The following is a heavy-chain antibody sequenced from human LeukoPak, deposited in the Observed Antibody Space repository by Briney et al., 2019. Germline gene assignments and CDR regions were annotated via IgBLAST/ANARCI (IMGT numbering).Heavy chain of an antibody. V-gene: IGHV3-30-3*01. Sequence: GGSLRLSCAASGFTFSSYAMHWVRQAPGKGLEWVAVISYDGSNKYYADSVKGRFTISRDNSKNTLYLQMNSLRAEDTAVYYCAKGLRNQLLYGLGSWFDPWGQGTLVTVSS. D-gene: IGHD2-2*02. CDR1: GFTFSSYA. CDR2: ISYDGSNK. CDR3: AKGLRNQLLYGLGSWFDP. J-gene: IGHJ5*02.